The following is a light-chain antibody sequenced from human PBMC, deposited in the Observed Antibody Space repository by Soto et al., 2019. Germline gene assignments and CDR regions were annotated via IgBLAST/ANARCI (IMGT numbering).Light chain of an antibody. CDR2: AAS. V-gene: IGKV3-20*01. Sequence: EIVWTQSPGTLSLSPGERATLSCRASQSVSSTFLAWYQQKPGQAPRLLIYAASSRATGIPDRFSGSGSGTEFTLTISSLQSEDFAVYYCQQYNSWPPITFGQGTRLEIK. CDR3: QQYNSWPPIT. CDR1: QSVSSTF. J-gene: IGKJ5*01.